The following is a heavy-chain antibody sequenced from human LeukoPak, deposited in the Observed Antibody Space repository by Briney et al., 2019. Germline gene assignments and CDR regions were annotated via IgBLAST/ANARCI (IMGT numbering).Heavy chain of an antibody. CDR2: INDSGST. J-gene: IGHJ5*02. V-gene: IGHV4-34*01. Sequence: SETLSLTCVVYGGSFNGYYWSWTRQPPGKGLEWIGEINDSGSTNYNPSLKSRVTISVDTSKNQFSLRLNSVTAADTAVYYCARVGWESNWFDPWGQGTLVTVSS. CDR1: GGSFNGYY. D-gene: IGHD1-26*01. CDR3: ARVGWESNWFDP.